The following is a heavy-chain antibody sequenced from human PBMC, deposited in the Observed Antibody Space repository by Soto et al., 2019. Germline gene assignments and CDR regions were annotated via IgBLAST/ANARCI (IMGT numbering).Heavy chain of an antibody. CDR2: TYYRHKCYN. CDR1: GDSVSTNSAA. CDR3: AIVGRGSAWGGPAALYYFDY. Sequence: SQTLSLTSPISGDSVSTNSAACNCSRPSTSRGLEWQGTTYYRHKCYNAYAVSVKSRITIYPDTSKNQFSLRLNSVTPEGTAVYYCAIVGRGSAWGGPAALYYFDYWGRGTLFTVSS. D-gene: IGHD2-2*01. V-gene: IGHV6-1*01. J-gene: IGHJ4*02.